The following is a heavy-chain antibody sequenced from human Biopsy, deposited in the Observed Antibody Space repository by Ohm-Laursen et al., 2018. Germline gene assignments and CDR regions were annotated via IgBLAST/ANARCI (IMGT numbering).Heavy chain of an antibody. D-gene: IGHD3-22*01. V-gene: IGHV4-39*02. CDR2: IFYRGST. CDR1: GGSISNNDYY. Sequence: GTLSLTCTVSGGSISNNDYYWGWIRQPPGKGLEWIGSIFYRGSTHYKPSLKSRVNISVDTSKNHFSLKLNSVTAADTAVYYCARDYDTSGYYYVSWGQGTLVTVSS. J-gene: IGHJ5*02. CDR3: ARDYDTSGYYYVS.